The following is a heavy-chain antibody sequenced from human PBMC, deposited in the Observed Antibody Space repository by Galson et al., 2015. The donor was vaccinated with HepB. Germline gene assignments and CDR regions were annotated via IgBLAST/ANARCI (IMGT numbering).Heavy chain of an antibody. CDR1: GFSLSTSGMC. V-gene: IGHV2-70*01. J-gene: IGHJ4*02. D-gene: IGHD3-10*01. Sequence: PALVKPTQTRTLPCPFSGFSLSTSGMCGTWIRQPPGKALEWFALIDWDDDKYYSTSLKTRLTISKDTSKNQVVLTMTNMDPVDTASSYCARTTDRWGDFDYWGQGTLVTVSS. CDR2: IDWDDDK. CDR3: ARTTDRWGDFDY.